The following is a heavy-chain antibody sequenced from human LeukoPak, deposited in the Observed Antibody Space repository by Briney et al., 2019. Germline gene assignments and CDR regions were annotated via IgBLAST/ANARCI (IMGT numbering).Heavy chain of an antibody. CDR1: GYTFTGYY. CDR3: ARDRIRSSWYISRWFDP. CDR2: INPNSGGT. D-gene: IGHD6-13*01. V-gene: IGHV1-2*02. Sequence: GASVKVSCKASGYTFTGYYMHWVRQAPGQGLEWMGWINPNSGGTNYAQKFQGRVTMTRDTSISTAYMELSRLRSDDTAVYYCARDRIRSSWYISRWFDPWGQGTLVTVSS. J-gene: IGHJ5*02.